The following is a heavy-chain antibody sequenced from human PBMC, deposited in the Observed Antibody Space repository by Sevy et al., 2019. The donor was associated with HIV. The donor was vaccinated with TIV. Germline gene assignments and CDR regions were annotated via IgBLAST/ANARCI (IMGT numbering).Heavy chain of an antibody. V-gene: IGHV4-59*01. D-gene: IGHD6-13*01. CDR3: AREAPDSSSWYDYYYYMDV. CDR1: GGSISSYY. CDR2: IYYSGST. J-gene: IGHJ6*03. Sequence: SETLSLTCTVSGGSISSYYWSWIRQPPGKGLEWIGYIYYSGSTNYNPSLKSRVTISVDTSKNQFSLELSSVTAADTAVYYCAREAPDSSSWYDYYYYMDVWGKGTTVTVSS.